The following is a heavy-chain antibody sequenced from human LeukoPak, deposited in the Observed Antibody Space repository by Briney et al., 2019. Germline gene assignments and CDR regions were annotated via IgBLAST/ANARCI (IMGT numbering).Heavy chain of an antibody. D-gene: IGHD2-2*01. V-gene: IGHV3-23*01. CDR3: AKLTSAHEPTQLHFDY. Sequence: PGGSLRLSCAASGFTFSSYWMSWVRQAPGKGLEWVSAISGSGGSTYYADSVKGRFTISRDNSKNTLYLQMNSLRAEDTAVYYCAKLTSAHEPTQLHFDYWGQGTLVTVSS. CDR1: GFTFSSYW. J-gene: IGHJ4*02. CDR2: ISGSGGST.